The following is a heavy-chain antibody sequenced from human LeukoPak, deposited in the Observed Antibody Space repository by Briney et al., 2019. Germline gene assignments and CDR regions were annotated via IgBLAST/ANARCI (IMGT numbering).Heavy chain of an antibody. D-gene: IGHD3-10*01. CDR2: INPNSGGT. CDR3: AREGRGSGSYYTFWFDP. V-gene: IGHV1-2*04. Sequence: ASVKVSCKASGYTFTGYYMHWVRQAPGQGLEWVGRINPNSGGTNYARKFQGWVTMTRDTSISTAYMELSRLRSDDTAVYYCAREGRGSGSYYTFWFDPWGQGTLVTVSS. CDR1: GYTFTGYY. J-gene: IGHJ5*02.